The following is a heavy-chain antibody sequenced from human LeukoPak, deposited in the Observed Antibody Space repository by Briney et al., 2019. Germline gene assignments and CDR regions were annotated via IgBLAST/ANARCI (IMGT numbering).Heavy chain of an antibody. CDR2: ISGSGASI. Sequence: GGSLRLSCAASGFTFSSYAMSWVRQAPGKGLEWVSAISGSGASIYYADSVKGRFTISRDNSKNTLYLQMNSLRAEDTAVYYCAKAGSGWYDFQHWGQGTLVTVSS. J-gene: IGHJ1*01. CDR1: GFTFSSYA. V-gene: IGHV3-23*01. CDR3: AKAGSGWYDFQH. D-gene: IGHD6-19*01.